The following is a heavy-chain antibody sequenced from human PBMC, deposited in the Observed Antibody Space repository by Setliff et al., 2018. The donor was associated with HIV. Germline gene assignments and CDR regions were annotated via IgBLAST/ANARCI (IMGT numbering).Heavy chain of an antibody. J-gene: IGHJ3*01. Sequence: SVKVSCKTSGGTFSRYAFNWVRQTPGQGLEWMGGIIPIFNIVNYAQKFQGRVTITADASTATTYMEVSSLRSEDTGVYYCARDPTGLRLIEEEDAFDLWGQGTKVTVSS. V-gene: IGHV1-69*13. CDR2: IIPIFNIV. CDR1: GGTFSRYA. CDR3: ARDPTGLRLIEEEDAFDL. D-gene: IGHD3-16*01.